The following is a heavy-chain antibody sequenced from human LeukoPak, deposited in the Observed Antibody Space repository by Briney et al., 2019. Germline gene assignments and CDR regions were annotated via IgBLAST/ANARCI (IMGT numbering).Heavy chain of an antibody. J-gene: IGHJ4*02. D-gene: IGHD5-24*01. CDR1: GYTFTSYY. V-gene: IGHV1-46*01. CDR2: INPSGGST. Sequence: ASVKVSCKASGYTFTSYYMHWVRQAPGQGLEWMGIINPSGGSTRYAQSVQGRVTMTRDTSTSTVYMEVSSLRSEDTAVYYCARVPVEMATWEIDYWGQGTLVTVSS. CDR3: ARVPVEMATWEIDY.